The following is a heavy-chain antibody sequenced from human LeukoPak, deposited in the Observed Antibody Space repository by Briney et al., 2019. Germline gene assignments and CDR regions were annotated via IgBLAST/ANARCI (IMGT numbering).Heavy chain of an antibody. V-gene: IGHV3-53*01. CDR2: IYSGGST. J-gene: IGHJ4*02. CDR1: GYTVSSNC. CDR3: ARYCSSTSCLYFDY. Sequence: GGSLRLSCAASGYTVSSNCMSWVRQAPGKGLEWVSVIYSGGSTYYADSVKGRFTISRDNSKNTLYLQMNSLRAEDTAVYYCARYCSSTSCLYFDYWGQGTLVTVSS. D-gene: IGHD2-2*01.